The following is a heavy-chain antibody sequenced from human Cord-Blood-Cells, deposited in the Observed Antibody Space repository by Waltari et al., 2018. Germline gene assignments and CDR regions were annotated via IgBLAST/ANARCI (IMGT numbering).Heavy chain of an antibody. J-gene: IGHJ6*02. CDR3: ARQPSSGWYYYYYGMDV. D-gene: IGHD6-19*01. CDR2: IYYSGST. CDR1: GGSISSSSYY. Sequence: QLQLQESGPGLVQPSETLSLTCTVSGGSISSSSYYWGWIRQPPGKGLEWIGSIYYSGSTYYNPSLKRRVTISVDTSKNQFSLKLSSVTAADTAVYYCARQPSSGWYYYYYGMDVWGQGTTVTVSS. V-gene: IGHV4-39*01.